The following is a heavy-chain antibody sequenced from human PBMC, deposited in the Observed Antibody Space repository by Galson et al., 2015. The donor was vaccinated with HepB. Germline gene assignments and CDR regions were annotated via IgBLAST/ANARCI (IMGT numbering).Heavy chain of an antibody. Sequence: TLSLTCAVSGDSITSAGSHWSWIRQPPGKGLEWIGCIYYSDNADYNPSLRGRTTVSLDTSRNLFSLILTSVTAADTAVYYCVRGRDPYKTGYWGQGTLVTVSS. V-gene: IGHV4-30-4*08. CDR3: VRGRDPYKTGY. D-gene: IGHD5-24*01. CDR2: IYYSDNA. J-gene: IGHJ4*02. CDR1: GDSITSAGSH.